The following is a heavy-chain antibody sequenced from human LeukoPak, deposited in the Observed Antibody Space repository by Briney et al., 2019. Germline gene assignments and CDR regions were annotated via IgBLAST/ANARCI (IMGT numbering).Heavy chain of an antibody. CDR2: IYYSGST. J-gene: IGHJ4*02. CDR3: ARDGYDFWSGYYPHFDY. Sequence: SETLSLTCTVSGGSISSSSYYWGWIRQPPGKGLEWIGSIYYSGSTYYNPSLKSRVTISVDTSKNQFSLKLSSVTAADTAVYYCARDGYDFWSGYYPHFDYWGQGTLVTVSS. V-gene: IGHV4-39*07. D-gene: IGHD3-3*01. CDR1: GGSISSSSYY.